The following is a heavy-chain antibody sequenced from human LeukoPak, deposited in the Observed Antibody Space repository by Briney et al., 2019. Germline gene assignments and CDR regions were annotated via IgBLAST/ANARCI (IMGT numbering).Heavy chain of an antibody. J-gene: IGHJ3*02. CDR3: AKLYYDILTGYYSDAFDI. D-gene: IGHD3-9*01. CDR2: INPSGDTT. Sequence: AASVKVSCKASGYTFSSSYIHWVRQAPGQGLEWMGIINPSGDTTSYAQKFQDRVTMTRDTSTSTVYMELSSLRSEDTAVYYCAKLYYDILTGYYSDAFDIWGQGTMVTVSS. CDR1: GYTFSSSY. V-gene: IGHV1-46*01.